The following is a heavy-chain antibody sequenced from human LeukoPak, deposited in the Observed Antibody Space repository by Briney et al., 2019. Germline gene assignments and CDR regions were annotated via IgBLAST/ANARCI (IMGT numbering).Heavy chain of an antibody. CDR2: IYYSGST. CDR3: ARDEAYGDYGSGLFDY. CDR1: GGSISSGAYY. V-gene: IGHV4-30-4*01. J-gene: IGHJ4*02. Sequence: SQTLSLTSTVSGGSISSGAYYWSWIRQPPGKGLEWIGYIYYSGSTYHNPSLKSRVTISVDTSKNQFSLKLSSVTAADTAVYYCARDEAYGDYGSGLFDYWGQGTLVSVSS. D-gene: IGHD4-17*01.